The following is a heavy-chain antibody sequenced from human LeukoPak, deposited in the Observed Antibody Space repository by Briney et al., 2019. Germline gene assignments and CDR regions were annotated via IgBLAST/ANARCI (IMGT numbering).Heavy chain of an antibody. V-gene: IGHV4-31*03. CDR3: ARTPFSYYYGSGDPQTFDY. CDR2: IYYSGST. Sequence: SQTLSLTCTVSGGSISSGGYYWSWIRQHPGKGVEWIGYIYYSGSTYYKPSLKSRVTISVDTSKNQFSLKLSSVTAADTAVYYCARTPFSYYYGSGDPQTFDYWGQGTLVTVSS. CDR1: GGSISSGGYY. D-gene: IGHD3-10*01. J-gene: IGHJ4*02.